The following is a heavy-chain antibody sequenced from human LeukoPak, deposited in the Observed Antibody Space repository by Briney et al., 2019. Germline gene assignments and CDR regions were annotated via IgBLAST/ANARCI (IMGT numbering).Heavy chain of an antibody. CDR2: INDSGST. V-gene: IGHV4-34*01. J-gene: IGHJ5*02. CDR3: ARGLRRRDSGEGSWFDP. D-gene: IGHD3-10*01. Sequence: KPSETLSLTCAVYGGSFSDHYWSWIRQPPGKGLEWIGEINDSGSTNYNPSLKSRVTISADTSKNQFSLKLSSVTAADTAVYYCARGLRRRDSGEGSWFDPWGQGTLVTVSS. CDR1: GGSFSDHY.